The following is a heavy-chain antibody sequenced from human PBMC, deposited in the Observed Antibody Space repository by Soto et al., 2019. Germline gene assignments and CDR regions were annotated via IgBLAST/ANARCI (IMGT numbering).Heavy chain of an antibody. D-gene: IGHD2-2*02. J-gene: IGHJ4*02. V-gene: IGHV1-69*01. CDR2: INPIFGTS. Sequence: QVQLVQSGAEVKKPGSSVKVSCKATGGTFSSYPISWVRQAPGQGLEWMGGINPIFGTSNNPQKFQGRVTNNADESTSTADTELSSLRTEDTAVYYCARGSPNTRHRTCRSTTCNIPLDWGQGTLVTVSS. CDR3: ARGSPNTRHRTCRSTTCNIPLD. CDR1: GGTFSSYP.